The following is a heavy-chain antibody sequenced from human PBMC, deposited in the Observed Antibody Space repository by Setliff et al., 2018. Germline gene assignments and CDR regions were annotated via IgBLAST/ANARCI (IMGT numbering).Heavy chain of an antibody. CDR2: IYYSGST. D-gene: IGHD6-19*01. Sequence: SETLSLTCAVSGGSISSSSYYWGWIRQPPGKGLEWIGSIYYSGSTYYNPSLKSRVTISVDTSKNQFSLKLSSVTAADTAVYYCARDLYSSGWVDYWGQGTLVTVSS. CDR3: ARDLYSSGWVDY. V-gene: IGHV4-39*07. CDR1: GGSISSSSYY. J-gene: IGHJ4*02.